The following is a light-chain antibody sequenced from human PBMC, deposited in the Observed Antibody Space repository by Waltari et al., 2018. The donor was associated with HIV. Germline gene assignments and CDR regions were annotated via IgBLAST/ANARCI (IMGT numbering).Light chain of an antibody. CDR3: FSYSGSYTSVL. CDR1: RSDVGGFNY. Sequence: QSALTQPRSVSGSPAQSVTISCTGTRSDVGGFNYVSWYQQHPGKAPKLIIYDVSKRPSGVPDRFSGSKSGNTASLTISGLQAEDEADYYCFSYSGSYTSVLFGGGTKLTVL. J-gene: IGLJ2*01. CDR2: DVS. V-gene: IGLV2-11*01.